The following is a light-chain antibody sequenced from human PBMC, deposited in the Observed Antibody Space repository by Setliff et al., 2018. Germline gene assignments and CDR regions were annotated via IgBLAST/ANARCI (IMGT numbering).Light chain of an antibody. CDR2: EVS. J-gene: IGLJ1*01. Sequence: QSVLTQPPSVSGSPGQSVTISCTGTSSDVGSYNRVSWYQQPPGTAPKLMIYEVSNRPSGVPDRFSGSKSDNTASLTISGLQAEDEADYYCSSYTSSSTWVFGTGTKVTVL. CDR1: SSDVGSYNR. CDR3: SSYTSSSTWV. V-gene: IGLV2-18*02.